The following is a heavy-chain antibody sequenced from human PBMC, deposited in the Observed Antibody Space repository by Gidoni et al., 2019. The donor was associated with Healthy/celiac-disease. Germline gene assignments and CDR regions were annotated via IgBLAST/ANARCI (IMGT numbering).Heavy chain of an antibody. CDR2: ISSNGGST. Sequence: EVQLVESGGGLVQPGGSLRLSCSASGYTFSSYAMHWVRQAPGKGLEYVSAISSNGGSTYYADSVKGRFTISRDNSKNTLYLQMSSLRAEDTAVYYCVKDPQTTVTNFDYWGQGTLVTVSS. D-gene: IGHD4-17*01. CDR1: GYTFSSYA. V-gene: IGHV3-64D*06. J-gene: IGHJ4*02. CDR3: VKDPQTTVTNFDY.